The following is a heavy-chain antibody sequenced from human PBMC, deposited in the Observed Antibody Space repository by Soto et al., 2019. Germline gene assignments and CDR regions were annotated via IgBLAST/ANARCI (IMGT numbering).Heavy chain of an antibody. D-gene: IGHD3-16*01. V-gene: IGHV2-5*02. CDR1: GFSLTTRGVG. CDR2: IYWDDDK. CDR3: AHIPNYYQYDWFDP. J-gene: IGHJ5*02. Sequence: QITLKESGPTLVKPTQTLTLTCTFSGFSLTTRGVGVGWIRQPPGKALECLALIYWDDDKRYSPSLQSRLSITYDTSKNQVVLTMTNVDPVDTATYYCAHIPNYYQYDWFDPWGQGTLVSVSS.